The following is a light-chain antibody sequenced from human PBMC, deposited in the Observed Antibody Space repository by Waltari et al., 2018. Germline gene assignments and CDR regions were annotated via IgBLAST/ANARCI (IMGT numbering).Light chain of an antibody. J-gene: IGKJ5*01. CDR2: DAF. CDR1: QSVSNN. CDR3: QQYKNLIT. V-gene: IGKV3D-15*01. Sequence: EIVMTQSPATLSVSPGDRVTLSCRASQSVSNNFAWYQQKPGQPPRLLIYDAFTRATGIPARFSGSGSGTEFTLTISRLQSEDFAVYYWQQYKNLITFGQGTRLEIK.